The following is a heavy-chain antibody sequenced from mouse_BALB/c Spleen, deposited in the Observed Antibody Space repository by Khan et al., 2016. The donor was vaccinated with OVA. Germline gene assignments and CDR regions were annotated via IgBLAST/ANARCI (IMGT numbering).Heavy chain of an antibody. CDR1: GYSITSDYA. J-gene: IGHJ2*01. Sequence: EVQLQESGPGLVKPSQSLSLTCTVTGYSITSDYAWNWIRQFPGNKLEWMGYIKYSGSTSYNPSLKSRISITRNTSQHQFFLQFRSVTTEDTATYYCARSGTISTVVATDFDSWGQGTTLTVSS. D-gene: IGHD1-1*01. V-gene: IGHV3-2*02. CDR2: IKYSGST. CDR3: ARSGTISTVVATDFDS.